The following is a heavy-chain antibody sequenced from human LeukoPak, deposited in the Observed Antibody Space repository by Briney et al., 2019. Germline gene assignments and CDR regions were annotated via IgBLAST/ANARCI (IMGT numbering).Heavy chain of an antibody. D-gene: IGHD3-10*01. Sequence: SQTLSLTCTVSGGSISSGDYYWSWIRQPPGKGLEWIGYIYYSGSTYYNPSLKSRVTISVDTPKNQFSLKLSSVTAADTAVYYCAREVTMVRGPQGWFDPWGQGTLVTVSS. CDR2: IYYSGST. CDR1: GGSISSGDYY. J-gene: IGHJ5*02. V-gene: IGHV4-30-4*01. CDR3: AREVTMVRGPQGWFDP.